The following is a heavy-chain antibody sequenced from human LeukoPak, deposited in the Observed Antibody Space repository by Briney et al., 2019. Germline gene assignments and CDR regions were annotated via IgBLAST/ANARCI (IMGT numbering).Heavy chain of an antibody. V-gene: IGHV3-15*01. D-gene: IGHD3-22*01. CDR3: TRDRSSYYYDSSGYSY. CDR1: GFTFSNAW. Sequence: GGSLRLSCAASGFTFSNAWMSWVRQAPGKGLEWVGRIKSKTDGGTTDYAAPVKGRFTISRDDSKSIAYLQMNSLKTEDTAVYYCTRDRSSYYYDSSGYSYWGQGTLVTVSS. J-gene: IGHJ4*02. CDR2: IKSKTDGGTT.